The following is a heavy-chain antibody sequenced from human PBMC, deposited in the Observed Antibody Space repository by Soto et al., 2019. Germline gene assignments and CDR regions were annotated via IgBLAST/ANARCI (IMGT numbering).Heavy chain of an antibody. CDR3: ASADITRGPGSYSFDC. Sequence: SETLSLTCAVSSGSISSSNWWSWVRQPPGKGLEWIGEIYHSGSTNYNPSLKSRVTISVDKSKNQFSLKLSSVTAADTAVYYCASADITRGPGSYSFDCWGQGTRGAVAS. CDR1: SGSISSSNW. J-gene: IGHJ4*01. V-gene: IGHV4-4*02. D-gene: IGHD3-10*01. CDR2: IYHSGST.